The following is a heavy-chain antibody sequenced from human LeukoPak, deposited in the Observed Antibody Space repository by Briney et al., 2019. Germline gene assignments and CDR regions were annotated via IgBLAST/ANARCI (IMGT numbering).Heavy chain of an antibody. J-gene: IGHJ4*02. CDR3: GRGVAFGEPPRNYFDY. CDR2: IKQDGIEK. D-gene: IGHD3-10*01. Sequence: GGSLRLSCAASGFTLSNHWMIWVRQAPGKGLECVANIKQDGIEKYYLDSVKGRFTISRDNAKNSVYLQMNSLRVDDTAVYYCGRGVAFGEPPRNYFDYWGQGTLVTVSS. V-gene: IGHV3-7*01. CDR1: GFTLSNHW.